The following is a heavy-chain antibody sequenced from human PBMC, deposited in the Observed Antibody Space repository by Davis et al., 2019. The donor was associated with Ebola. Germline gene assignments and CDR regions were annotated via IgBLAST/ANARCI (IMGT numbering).Heavy chain of an antibody. CDR2: ISSSGYTV. Sequence: PGGSLRLSCGASGFTFSSYEMNWVRQAPGKGLEWISYISSSGYTVDYADSVKGRFTISRDNTKNSLYLQMNALRAEDTAVYYCARDDDYFGSGTSDAMDVWGQGTTVTVSS. D-gene: IGHD3-10*01. CDR3: ARDDDYFGSGTSDAMDV. CDR1: GFTFSSYE. V-gene: IGHV3-48*03. J-gene: IGHJ6*02.